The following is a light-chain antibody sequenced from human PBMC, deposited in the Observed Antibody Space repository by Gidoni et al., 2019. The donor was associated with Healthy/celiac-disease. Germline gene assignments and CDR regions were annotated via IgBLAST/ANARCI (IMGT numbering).Light chain of an antibody. CDR3: QQRSNWPLIT. J-gene: IGKJ5*01. CDR1: QRVSSY. CDR2: DAS. V-gene: IGKV3-11*01. Sequence: EIVLTQSPATLSLSPGERATLSCRASQRVSSYLAWYQQKPGQAPSLLIYDASNRATGIPARCSGSGSGTDFTLTISSLEPEDFAVYYCQQRSNWPLITFGQGTRLEMK.